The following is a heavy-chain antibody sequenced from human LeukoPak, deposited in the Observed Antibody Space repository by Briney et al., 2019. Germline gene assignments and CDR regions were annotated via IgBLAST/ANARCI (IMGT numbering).Heavy chain of an antibody. CDR3: ARRGTYYYESSGYYYV. CDR1: GGSISSSSYY. Sequence: PSETLSLTCTVSGGSISSSSYYWGWIRQHPGKGLEWIGSIYYSGSTYYNPSLKSRVTISVDTSKNQFSLKLSSVTAADTAVYYCARRGTYYYESSGYYYVWGQGTLVTVSS. CDR2: IYYSGST. D-gene: IGHD3-22*01. V-gene: IGHV4-39*01. J-gene: IGHJ4*02.